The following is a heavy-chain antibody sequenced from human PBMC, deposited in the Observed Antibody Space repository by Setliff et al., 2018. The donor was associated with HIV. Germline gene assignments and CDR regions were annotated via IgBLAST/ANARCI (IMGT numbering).Heavy chain of an antibody. Sequence: SETLSLTCAVYGASFSDYQWNWIRQSPGKGLEWIGEINHSGSTNYNPSLKSRVTMSVDTSKNQFSLKLNSVTAADAAVYYCARYYDSHPAFDIWGQGTMVTVSS. V-gene: IGHV4-34*01. D-gene: IGHD3-16*01. J-gene: IGHJ3*02. CDR2: INHSGST. CDR1: GASFSDYQ. CDR3: ARYYDSHPAFDI.